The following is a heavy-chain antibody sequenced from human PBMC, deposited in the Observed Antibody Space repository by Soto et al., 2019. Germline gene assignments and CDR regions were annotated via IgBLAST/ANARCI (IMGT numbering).Heavy chain of an antibody. J-gene: IGHJ6*02. V-gene: IGHV3-23*01. CDR2: ISGSGGST. CDR1: GFTFSSYA. Sequence: EVQLLESGGGLVQPGGSLRLSCAASGFTFSSYAMSWVRQAPGKGLEWVSAISGSGGSTYYADSVKGRFTISRDNSKNTLYLQMNSLRAEDTAVYYCAKDLGGSSWYGVYYYGMDVWGQGTTVTVSS. D-gene: IGHD6-13*01. CDR3: AKDLGGSSWYGVYYYGMDV.